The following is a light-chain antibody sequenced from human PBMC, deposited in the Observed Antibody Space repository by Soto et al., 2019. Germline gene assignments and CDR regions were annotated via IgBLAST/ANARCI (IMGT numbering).Light chain of an antibody. CDR2: AAS. CDR1: QGIGDY. CDR3: LQNDTYPRT. J-gene: IGKJ1*01. V-gene: IGKV1-17*03. Sequence: DIQMTQSPSAMSASVGDRVTITCRATQGIGDYLAWFQQKPGQVPKRLVYAASILQPGVPSKFSGSGSGTEFTLTISGLQPEDFATYYCLQNDTYPRTFGQGTKVDIK.